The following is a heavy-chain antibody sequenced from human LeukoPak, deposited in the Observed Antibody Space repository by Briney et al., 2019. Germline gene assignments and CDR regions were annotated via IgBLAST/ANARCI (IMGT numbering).Heavy chain of an antibody. J-gene: IGHJ4*02. CDR3: ARSSYDYGGIEGPFDY. CDR1: GFTLTYYA. Sequence: GRSLRLCCAASGFTLTYYAMHWVRQAPGKGLEWVAVTSYDGNKKYYADSVKGRFTISRDSSKNTLYLQMSSLRAEDTAVYYCARSSYDYGGIEGPFDYWGQGTLVTVSS. D-gene: IGHD4-23*01. CDR2: TSYDGNKK. V-gene: IGHV3-30*15.